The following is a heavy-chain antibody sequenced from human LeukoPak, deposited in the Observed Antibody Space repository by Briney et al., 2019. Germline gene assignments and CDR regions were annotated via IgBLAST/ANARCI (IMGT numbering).Heavy chain of an antibody. CDR1: GFTFDDYA. CDR2: ISWNSGSI. D-gene: IGHD6-19*01. Sequence: GGSLRLSCAASGFTFDDYAMHWVRQAPGKGLEWVSGISWNSGSIGYADSVKGRFTISRDNAKNSLYLQMNSLRAEDTAVYYCARGGYSSGSYYFDYWGQGALVTVSS. CDR3: ARGGYSSGSYYFDY. V-gene: IGHV3-9*01. J-gene: IGHJ4*02.